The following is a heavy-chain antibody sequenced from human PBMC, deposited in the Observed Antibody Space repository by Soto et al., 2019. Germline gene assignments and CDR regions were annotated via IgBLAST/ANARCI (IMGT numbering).Heavy chain of an antibody. CDR2: ISGSGGST. D-gene: IGHD3-3*01. CDR1: GFTFSSYA. J-gene: IGHJ6*04. CDR3: AKSLMGSYDFWSGYYKDDYYYYGMDV. V-gene: IGHV3-23*01. Sequence: GGSLRLSCAASGFTFSSYAMSWVRQAPGKGLEWVSAISGSGGSTYYADSVKGRFTISRDNSKNTLYLQMNSLRAEDTAVYYCAKSLMGSYDFWSGYYKDDYYYYGMDVWGKGTTVTVSS.